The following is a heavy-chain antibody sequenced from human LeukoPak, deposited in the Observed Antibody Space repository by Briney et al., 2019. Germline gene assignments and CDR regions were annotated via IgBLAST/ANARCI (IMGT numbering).Heavy chain of an antibody. Sequence: GGSLRLSCAASGFTFDDYAMHWVRQAPGKGLEWVSYISSSGTTRYYADSVKGRFTISRDNAKNSLYLQMNSLRAEDTGIYYCARDRGGYYDSSGNWGQGTLVTVSS. J-gene: IGHJ4*02. D-gene: IGHD3-22*01. CDR3: ARDRGGYYDSSGN. CDR1: GFTFDDYA. CDR2: ISSSGTTR. V-gene: IGHV3-48*03.